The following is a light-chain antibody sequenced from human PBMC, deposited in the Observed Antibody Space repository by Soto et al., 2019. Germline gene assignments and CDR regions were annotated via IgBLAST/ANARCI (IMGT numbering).Light chain of an antibody. J-gene: IGKJ1*01. V-gene: IGKV3-15*01. CDR2: GAS. CDR3: QPYDKWPWT. CDR1: QSVSSD. Sequence: IVMTQSPATLSVSPGERATLSCRASQSVSSDLAWYQQRPGQAPRLLIYGASTRTTDIPARFSGSGSGTAFTLTNTSLQSEDSAVSFCQPYDKWPWTFGQGTKVEI.